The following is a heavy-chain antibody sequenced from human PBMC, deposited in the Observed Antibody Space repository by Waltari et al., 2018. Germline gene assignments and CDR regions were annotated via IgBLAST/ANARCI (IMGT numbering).Heavy chain of an antibody. D-gene: IGHD3-10*01. CDR2: IIPILGTA. J-gene: IGHJ4*02. CDR1: GGTFSSYA. V-gene: IGHV1-69*05. Sequence: QVQLVQSGAEVKKPGSSVKVSCKASGGTFSSYAISWVRQAPGQGLEWMGGIIPILGTANYAQKFQGRVTITTDESTSTAYMELSSLRSEDTAVYYCAREGDDAGSTHYFDYWGQGTLVTVSS. CDR3: AREGDDAGSTHYFDY.